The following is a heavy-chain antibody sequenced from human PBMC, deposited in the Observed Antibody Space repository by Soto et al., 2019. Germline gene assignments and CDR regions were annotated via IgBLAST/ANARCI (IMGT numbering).Heavy chain of an antibody. CDR3: ARVPYCSTTSCYEEAADY. CDR2: ISSSSYI. D-gene: IGHD2-2*01. Sequence: PGGSLRLSCAVSGFTFSSYTMNWVRQAPGKGLEWVSSISSSSYIYYADSVKGRFTISRDNAKNSLYLQMNSLRAEDTAVYYCARVPYCSTTSCYEEAADYWGQGTLVTVSS. J-gene: IGHJ4*02. V-gene: IGHV3-21*01. CDR1: GFTFSSYT.